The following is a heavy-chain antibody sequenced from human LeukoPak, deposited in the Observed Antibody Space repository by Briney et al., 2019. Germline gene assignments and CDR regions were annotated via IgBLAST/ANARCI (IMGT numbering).Heavy chain of an antibody. CDR3: ARARYGSGGYFFDF. V-gene: IGHV3-48*03. CDR1: GFTFSSYE. D-gene: IGHD3-10*01. Sequence: PGGSLRLSCVASGFTFSSYEMNWVRQAPGKGLEWVSYISSSGSTIYYAASVKGRFTISRDNAKSSLYLQVNSLRGEDTAVYYCARARYGSGGYFFDFWGQGTLVTVSS. CDR2: ISSSGSTI. J-gene: IGHJ4*02.